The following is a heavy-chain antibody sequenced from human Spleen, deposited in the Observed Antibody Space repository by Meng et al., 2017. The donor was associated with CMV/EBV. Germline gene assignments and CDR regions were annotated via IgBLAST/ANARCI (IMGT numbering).Heavy chain of an antibody. D-gene: IGHD3-10*01. CDR2: IIPILGIA. CDR3: ARDMSYYGSGSYVHY. J-gene: IGHJ4*02. Sequence: SGGTFSSYAISWVRQAPGQGLEWMGGIIPILGIANYAQKFQGRVTNTADKSTSTAYMELSSLRSEDTAVYYCARDMSYYGSGSYVHYWGQGTLVTVSS. CDR1: GGTFSSYA. V-gene: IGHV1-69*10.